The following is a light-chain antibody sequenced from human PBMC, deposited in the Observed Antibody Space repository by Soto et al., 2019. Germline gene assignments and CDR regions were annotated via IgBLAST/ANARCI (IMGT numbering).Light chain of an antibody. CDR2: DVT. CDR1: SSDVGGYNF. CDR3: CSYVGSYTACV. J-gene: IGLJ1*01. V-gene: IGLV2-11*01. Sequence: QSALTQPRSVSGSPGQSVTISCTGTSSDVGGYNFVSWYQQHPGKAPKFMIYDVTKRPSGVPDRFSGSKSGNTASLTISGLLAEDEADYYCCSYVGSYTACVFGTGTKLTVL.